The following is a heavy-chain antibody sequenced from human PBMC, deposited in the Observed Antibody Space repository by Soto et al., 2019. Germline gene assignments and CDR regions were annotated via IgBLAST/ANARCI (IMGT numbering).Heavy chain of an antibody. D-gene: IGHD1-26*01. CDR3: AKRGSGSYFDY. CDR1: GFTFSSYA. J-gene: IGHJ4*02. Sequence: EVQLLESGGGLVQPGGSLRLSCAASGFTFSSYAMNWVRQAPGKGLEWVSVISGSGGSTYYADSVKGRFTISRDNSKNTLYLQMYSLRAEDTAVYYCAKRGSGSYFDYWGQGTLVTVSS. V-gene: IGHV3-23*01. CDR2: ISGSGGST.